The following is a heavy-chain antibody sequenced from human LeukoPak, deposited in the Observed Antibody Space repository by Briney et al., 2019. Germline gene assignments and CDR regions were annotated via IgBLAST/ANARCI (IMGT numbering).Heavy chain of an antibody. CDR1: GFTFSNYW. Sequence: GGSLRLSCAASGFTFSNYWMHWVRQAPGKGLVWVSRINSDGINTSYADSVKGRFTISRDNAKNTLNLQMNGLRPEDTAVYYCAKDISGGDCPDYWGQGTLVTVSS. D-gene: IGHD2-21*02. J-gene: IGHJ4*02. CDR3: AKDISGGDCPDY. V-gene: IGHV3-74*01. CDR2: INSDGINT.